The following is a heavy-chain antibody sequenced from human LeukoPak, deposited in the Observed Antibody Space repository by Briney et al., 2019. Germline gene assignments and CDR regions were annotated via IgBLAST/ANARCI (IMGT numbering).Heavy chain of an antibody. CDR1: GGSISSYY. CDR2: ISYSGST. D-gene: IGHD4-11*01. CDR3: ARRFRDYSYFDY. V-gene: IGHV4-59*08. J-gene: IGHJ4*02. Sequence: SETLSLTCTASGGSISSYYWSWIRQPPGKGLEWIGYISYSGSTNYNPSLKSRVTISIDTSKNHFSLELRSVTAADTAVYFCARRFRDYSYFDYWGQGTLVTVSS.